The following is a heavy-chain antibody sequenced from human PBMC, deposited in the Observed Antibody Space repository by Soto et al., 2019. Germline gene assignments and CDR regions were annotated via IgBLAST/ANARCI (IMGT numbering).Heavy chain of an antibody. CDR2: ISNRGDT. CDR3: AREPRYCRGGSCSITGDAYDI. D-gene: IGHD2-15*01. CDR1: GFIVSNTY. Sequence: EVQLVESGGGLVQPGGSLRLSCTASGFIVSNTYVNWVRQAPGKGLEWVSVISNRGDTHYADSVRGRFGLSRDFSANTLHLQMNNLRVEDTAVYYCAREPRYCRGGSCSITGDAYDIWGQGTMVTVSS. J-gene: IGHJ3*02. V-gene: IGHV3-66*01.